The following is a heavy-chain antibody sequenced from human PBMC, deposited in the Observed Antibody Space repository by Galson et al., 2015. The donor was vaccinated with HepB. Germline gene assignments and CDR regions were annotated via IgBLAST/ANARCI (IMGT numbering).Heavy chain of an antibody. V-gene: IGHV3-21*01. CDR1: GITLNVYS. CDR2: IKSNGRTI. D-gene: IGHD2-15*01. J-gene: IGHJ4*02. CDR3: ARDWGSRTSGYIDY. Sequence: SLRLSCAASGITLNVYSINWVRQAPGKGLEWVSSIKSNGRTIYYADSVKGRFTISRDNAKNSVSLDMDSLRCDDTAVYYCARDWGSRTSGYIDYCGPGTLVTVSS.